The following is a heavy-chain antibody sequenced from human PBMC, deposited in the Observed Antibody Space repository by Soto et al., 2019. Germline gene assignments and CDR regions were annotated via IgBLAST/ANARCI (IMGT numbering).Heavy chain of an antibody. J-gene: IGHJ6*02. V-gene: IGHV1-69*12. CDR1: GGTFSSYA. CDR3: ARGPSPSGSYTHYYYGMDV. CDR2: IIPIFGTA. D-gene: IGHD3-10*01. Sequence: QVQLVQSGAEVKKPGSSVKVSCKASGGTFSSYAISWVRQAPGQGLEWMGGIIPIFGTANYAQKFQGRVTITADESTSTACMGLSRLRSEDTDVYCCARGPSPSGSYTHYYYGMDVWGQGTTVTVSS.